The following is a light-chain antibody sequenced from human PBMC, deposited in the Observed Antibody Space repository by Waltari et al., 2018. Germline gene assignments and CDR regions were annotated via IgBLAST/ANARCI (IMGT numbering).Light chain of an antibody. J-gene: IGKJ5*01. CDR2: DAS. CDR3: QHRSNWPQIT. CDR1: QSITRY. V-gene: IGKV3-11*01. Sequence: EIVLTQSPATLSLSPGERATLSCRASQSITRYLAWYQQKPGQAPRLLIYDASNRATRIPSRFSGSGSVTDFTLTISSLEPEDFAVYYCQHRSNWPQITFGQGTRLEIK.